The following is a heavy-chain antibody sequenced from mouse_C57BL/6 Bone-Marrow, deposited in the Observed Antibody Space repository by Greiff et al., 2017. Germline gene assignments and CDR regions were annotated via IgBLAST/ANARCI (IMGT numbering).Heavy chain of an antibody. J-gene: IGHJ3*01. CDR2: FDTAPGNT. D-gene: IGHD1-3*01. V-gene: IGHV14-3*01. Sequence: EVQGVESVAELVRPGASVKLTCTASGFYFNNTYMHWVKQRPEQGLEWIGRFDTAPGNTTYDPKFTGKDTITADTSTKTAYLQLSSLTSEDTTFYYVAPFAYWGQGTRVTVSA. CDR1: GFYFNNTY. CDR3: APFAY.